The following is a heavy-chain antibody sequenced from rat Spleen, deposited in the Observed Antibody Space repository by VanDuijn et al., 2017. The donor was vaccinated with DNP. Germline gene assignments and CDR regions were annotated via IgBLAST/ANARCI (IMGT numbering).Heavy chain of an antibody. Sequence: QVQLKESGPGLVQPSQTLSLTCTVSGFSLTSYHVHWVRQPPGKGLEWIAAISSGGSTYYNSALKSRLSISRDTSKSQVFLKMNSLQIEDTAIYFCSREGQPYYSMDAWGQGTSVTVSS. CDR3: SREGQPYYSMDA. CDR2: ISSGGST. D-gene: IGHD1-12*01. V-gene: IGHV2S12*01. CDR1: GFSLTSYH. J-gene: IGHJ4*01.